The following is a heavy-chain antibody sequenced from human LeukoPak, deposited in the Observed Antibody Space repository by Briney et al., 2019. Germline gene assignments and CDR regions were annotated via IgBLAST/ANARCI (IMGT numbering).Heavy chain of an antibody. J-gene: IGHJ4*02. CDR3: ARVSSRLARYFDY. CDR1: GYTFTGYY. D-gene: IGHD6-19*01. V-gene: IGHV1-2*02. Sequence: ASVKVSCKASGYTFTGYYMHWVRQAPGQGLEWMGWINPNSGGTNYSQKFQGRVTMTRDTSISTAYMELSRLRFDDTAVYYCARVSSRLARYFDYWGQGTLVTVSS. CDR2: INPNSGGT.